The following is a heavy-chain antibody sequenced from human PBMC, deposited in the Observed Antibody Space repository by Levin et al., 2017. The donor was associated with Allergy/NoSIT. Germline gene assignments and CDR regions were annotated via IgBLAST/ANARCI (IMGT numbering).Heavy chain of an antibody. D-gene: IGHD3-10*01. CDR2: INHSGST. J-gene: IGHJ4*02. V-gene: IGHV4-34*01. CDR3: ARRAYYGSGQPDY. CDR1: GGSFSGYY. Sequence: SETLSLTCAVYGGSFSGYYWSWIRQPPGKGLEWIGEINHSGSTKYNPSLKSRVNISVDMSKNQSSLKLSSVTAADTAVYYCARRAYYGSGQPDYWGQGTLVTVSS.